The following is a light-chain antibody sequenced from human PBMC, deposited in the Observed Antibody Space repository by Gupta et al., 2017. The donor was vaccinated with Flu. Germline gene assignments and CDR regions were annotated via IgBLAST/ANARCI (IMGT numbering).Light chain of an antibody. CDR3: ATWDDSLGGHVL. CDR1: SSNIGRHY. Sequence: QSVLTQPPSASGTPGQRVTISCPGGSSNIGRHYVYWYQQIPGTAPKLLIYRDTQRPSGVPDRFSGSKSGTSASLAIFGLRSEDEADYYCATWDDSLGGHVLFGGGTKVTVL. J-gene: IGLJ3*02. V-gene: IGLV1-47*01. CDR2: RDT.